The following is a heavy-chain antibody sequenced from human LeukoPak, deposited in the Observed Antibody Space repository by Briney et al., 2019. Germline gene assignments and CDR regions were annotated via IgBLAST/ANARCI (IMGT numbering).Heavy chain of an antibody. V-gene: IGHV1-2*02. CDR2: INPNSGGT. CDR3: ARAIGGIYGDYENYFDY. J-gene: IGHJ4*02. CDR1: GYTFTGYY. D-gene: IGHD4-17*01. Sequence: GASVKVSCKASGYTFTGYYMHWVRQAPGQGLEWMGWINPNSGGTNYAQKFQGRVTMTRDTSISTAYMELSRLRSDDTAVYYCARAIGGIYGDYENYFDYWGQGTLVTVSS.